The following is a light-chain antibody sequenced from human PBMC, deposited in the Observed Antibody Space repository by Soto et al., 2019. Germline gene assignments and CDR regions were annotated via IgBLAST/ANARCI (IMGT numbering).Light chain of an antibody. V-gene: IGKV3-20*01. CDR1: QRIGTNS. CDR3: QQYAKIPLT. Sequence: EIVLTQSPGTLSLSPGNRATLSCTASQRIGTNSLAWFQQKPDQAPTLLIYAASARVPGIPDRFSGSGSGTDFTLTISRLEPEDFAVYYCQQYAKIPLTFGGGTKVEIK. J-gene: IGKJ4*01. CDR2: AAS.